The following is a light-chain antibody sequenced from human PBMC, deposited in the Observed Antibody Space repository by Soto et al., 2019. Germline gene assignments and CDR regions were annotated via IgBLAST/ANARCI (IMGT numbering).Light chain of an antibody. CDR3: QSYDSSLSGYV. CDR2: GNS. V-gene: IGLV1-40*01. J-gene: IGLJ1*01. Sequence: QSVLTQPPSVSGAPGQRVTISCTGSSSNIGAGYDVHWYQQLPGTAPNLLIYGNSNGPSGVPDRFSGSKSGTSASLAITGLQAEDEADYYCQSYDSSLSGYVFGTGTKLTVL. CDR1: SSNIGAGYD.